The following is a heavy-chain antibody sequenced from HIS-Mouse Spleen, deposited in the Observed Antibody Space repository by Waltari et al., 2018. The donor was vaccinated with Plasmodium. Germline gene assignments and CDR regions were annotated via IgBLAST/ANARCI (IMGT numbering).Heavy chain of an antibody. Sequence: KGLEWVAVIWYDGSNKYYADSVKGRFTISRDNSKNTLYLQMNSLRAEDTAVYYCARDRGDTAKVGSNWFDPWGQGTLVTVSS. CDR3: ARDRGDTAKVGSNWFDP. V-gene: IGHV3-33*01. J-gene: IGHJ5*02. CDR2: IWYDGSNK. D-gene: IGHD5-18*01.